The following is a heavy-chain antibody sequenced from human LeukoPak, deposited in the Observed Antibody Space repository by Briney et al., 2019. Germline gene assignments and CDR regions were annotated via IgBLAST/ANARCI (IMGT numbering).Heavy chain of an antibody. CDR1: GYTFTGYY. Sequence: ASVKVSCKASGYTFTGYYMHWVRQAPGQGLEWMGWINPNSGGTSYAQKFQGRVTMTRDTSISTAYMELSRLRSDDTAVYYCARVRRDYWFDPWGQGTLVTVSS. CDR3: ARVRRDYWFDP. CDR2: INPNSGGT. J-gene: IGHJ5*02. V-gene: IGHV1-2*02. D-gene: IGHD3-10*01.